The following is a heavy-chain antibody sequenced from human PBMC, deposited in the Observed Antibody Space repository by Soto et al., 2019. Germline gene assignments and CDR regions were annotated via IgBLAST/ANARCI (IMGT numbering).Heavy chain of an antibody. CDR2: IKSKTDGGTT. CDR1: GFTFSNVW. CDR3: TPLALKYSSGWYEFSD. J-gene: IGHJ4*02. D-gene: IGHD6-19*01. Sequence: EVQLVESGGGLEKPGGSLRLSCAASGFTFSNVWMNWVRQAPGKGLEWVGRIKSKTDGGTTDYAAPVKGRLTISRDDSKNTLYLQMNSLKTEDTAVYYCTPLALKYSSGWYEFSDWGQGTLVTVSS. V-gene: IGHV3-15*07.